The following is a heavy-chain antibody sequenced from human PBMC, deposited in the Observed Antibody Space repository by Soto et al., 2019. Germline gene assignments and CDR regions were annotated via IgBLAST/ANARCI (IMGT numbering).Heavy chain of an antibody. CDR1: GDSTRNYY. V-gene: IGHV4-59*01. CDR2: ISYSGNT. J-gene: IGHJ4*02. D-gene: IGHD2-8*01. Sequence: SATRSLTCIIPGDSTRNYYWSWYRQSPGKGLEWIGYISYSGNTNYNPSLKSRVTISVDTSKDQLSLKVTSVTAADTAMYYCSCRMGKRGNPIDHWCQGTQVTVFS. CDR3: SCRMGKRGNPIDH.